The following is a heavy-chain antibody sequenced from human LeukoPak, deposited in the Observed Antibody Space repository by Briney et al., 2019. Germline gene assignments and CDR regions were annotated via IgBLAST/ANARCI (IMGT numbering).Heavy chain of an antibody. CDR1: GFNLRTYA. CDR3: ARGAARYFDWLLKYYYYMDV. CDR2: TLDDGSNK. Sequence: PGGSLRLSCAASGFNLRTYAIHWVRQAPGKGLEWVAVTLDDGSNKYYADFVKGRFTISRDKSKNTLYLQMDSLRAEDTAVYYCARGAARYFDWLLKYYYYMDVWGKGTTVTVSS. J-gene: IGHJ6*03. D-gene: IGHD3-9*01. V-gene: IGHV3-30*04.